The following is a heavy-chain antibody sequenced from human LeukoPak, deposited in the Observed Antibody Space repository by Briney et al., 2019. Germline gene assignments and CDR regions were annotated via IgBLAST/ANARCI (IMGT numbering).Heavy chain of an antibody. J-gene: IGHJ5*02. CDR1: GGSISSSNW. V-gene: IGHV4-4*02. CDR2: IYHSGST. Sequence: PSGTLSLTCAVSGGSISSSNWWSWVRQPPGKGLEWIGEIYHSGSTNYNPSLKSRVTISVDKSKNQFSLKLSSVTAADTAVYYCARAIPREWCSSTSCWRERNAPRLDPWGQGTLVTVSS. D-gene: IGHD2-2*01. CDR3: ARAIPREWCSSTSCWRERNAPRLDP.